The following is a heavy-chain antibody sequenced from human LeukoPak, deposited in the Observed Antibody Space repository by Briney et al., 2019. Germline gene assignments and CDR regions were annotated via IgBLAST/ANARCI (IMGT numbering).Heavy chain of an antibody. Sequence: GGSLRLSCAASGFTFSTYNMNLVRQAPGKGLEWVSSITSSSSYIYYADSVKGRFTISRDNAKNSLYLQMNSLRAEDTAVYYCARGPYSGSYRAYYYYYMDVWGKGTTVTISS. CDR1: GFTFSTYN. CDR2: ITSSSSYI. J-gene: IGHJ6*03. CDR3: ARGPYSGSYRAYYYYYMDV. D-gene: IGHD1-26*01. V-gene: IGHV3-21*01.